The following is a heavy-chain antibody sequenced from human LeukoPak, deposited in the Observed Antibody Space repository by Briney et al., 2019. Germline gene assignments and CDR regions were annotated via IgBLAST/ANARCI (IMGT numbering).Heavy chain of an antibody. J-gene: IGHJ4*02. V-gene: IGHV3-23*01. CDR1: AITLSNSG. CDR2: IRGSGGGK. D-gene: IGHD3-22*01. CDR3: AKRGVVIRVILVGFHKEAYYFDS. Sequence: PGGSLRLSCAVPAITLSNSGMSWVRQAPGKGLEWVAGIRGSGGGKNNAVSVKGRFTISRDNSRNTLVLQMNSLRAEETAVYFCAKRGVVIRVILVGFHKEAYYFDSWGRGALVTVSS.